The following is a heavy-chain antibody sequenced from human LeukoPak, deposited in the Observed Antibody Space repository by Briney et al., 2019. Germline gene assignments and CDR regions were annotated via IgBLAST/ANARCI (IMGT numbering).Heavy chain of an antibody. Sequence: SETLSLTCTVSGGSISSGGYYWSWIRQPPGKGLEWIGYIYHSGSTYYNPSLKSRVTISVDRSKNQFSLKLSSVTAADTAVYYCARRAAAGFRDAFDIWGQGTMVTVSS. CDR2: IYHSGST. CDR3: ARRAAAGFRDAFDI. CDR1: GGSISSGGYY. D-gene: IGHD6-13*01. V-gene: IGHV4-30-2*01. J-gene: IGHJ3*02.